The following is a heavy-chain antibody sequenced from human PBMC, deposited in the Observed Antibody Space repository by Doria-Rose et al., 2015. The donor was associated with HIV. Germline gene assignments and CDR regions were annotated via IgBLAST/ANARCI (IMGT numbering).Heavy chain of an antibody. CDR3: ARIKSSRWYHKYYFDF. Sequence: QITLKESGPVLVKPTETLTLTCTVSGVSLSSPGMGVSRIRQPPGKALEWLANIFSDDERSYRTSLKSRLTISRGISKSQVVLTMTGMDPVDTATYYCARIKSSRWYHKYYFDFWGQGTLVIVSA. D-gene: IGHD6-13*01. CDR1: GVSLSSPGMG. J-gene: IGHJ4*02. V-gene: IGHV2-26*01. CDR2: IFSDDER.